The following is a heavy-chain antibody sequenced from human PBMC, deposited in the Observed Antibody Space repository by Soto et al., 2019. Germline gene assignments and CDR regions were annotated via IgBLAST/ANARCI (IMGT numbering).Heavy chain of an antibody. CDR3: ARAGSGYENWYYFDY. CDR2: IIPIFGTA. D-gene: IGHD5-12*01. J-gene: IGHJ4*02. Sequence: QVQLVQSGAEVKKPGSSVKVSCKASGGTFSSYAISWVRHAPGQGLEWMGGIIPIFGTANYAQKFQGRVTITADESTSTAYMELSSLRSEDTAVYYCARAGSGYENWYYFDYWGQGTLVTVSS. V-gene: IGHV1-69*01. CDR1: GGTFSSYA.